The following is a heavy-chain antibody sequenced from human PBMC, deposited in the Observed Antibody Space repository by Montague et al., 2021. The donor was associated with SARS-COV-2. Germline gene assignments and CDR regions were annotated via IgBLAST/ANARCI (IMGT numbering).Heavy chain of an antibody. D-gene: IGHD6-19*01. CDR1: GGSFSDYY. CDR3: ARGSRQWLVRPPHYYYFDY. Sequence: ETLSLTCAVYGGSFSDYYWSWIRQPPGKGLEWIGEINHSGSTNYNPSLKSRVTISVDTSKNQFSLKLSSVTAADTAVYYCARGSRQWLVRPPHYYYFDYWGQGTLVTVSS. CDR2: INHSGST. V-gene: IGHV4-34*01. J-gene: IGHJ4*02.